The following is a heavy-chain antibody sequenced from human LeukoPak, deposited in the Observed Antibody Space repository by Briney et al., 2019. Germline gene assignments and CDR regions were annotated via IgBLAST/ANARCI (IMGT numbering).Heavy chain of an antibody. V-gene: IGHV1-18*01. Sequence: ASVKVSCKASGYTFTSYGISWVRQAPGQGLEWMGWISAYNGNTNYAQKLQGRVTMTTDTSTSTAYMELRSLRSDDTAVYYCARAAPYYDYVWGSYRDRLFGYWGQGTLVTVSS. CDR3: ARAAPYYDYVWGSYRDRLFGY. D-gene: IGHD3-16*02. J-gene: IGHJ4*02. CDR1: GYTFTSYG. CDR2: ISAYNGNT.